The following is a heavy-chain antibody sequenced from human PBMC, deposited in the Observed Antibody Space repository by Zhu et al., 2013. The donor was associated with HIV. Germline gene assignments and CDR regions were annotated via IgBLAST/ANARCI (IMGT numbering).Heavy chain of an antibody. V-gene: IGHV4-59*01. CDR1: GSSISSYY. J-gene: IGHJ4*02. CDR2: IYFGDNT. CDR3: ARSAHNWNDFGSVDY. D-gene: IGHD1-20*01. Sequence: QVQLRESGPGLVKPSETLSLTCTVSGSSISSYYWSWIRQSPGKGLEWIGCIYFGDNTKYNPSLKSRVTLSLDTSKKQFSLLLSAVTAADTAVYYCARSAHNWNDFGSVDYWGQGXLVTVSS.